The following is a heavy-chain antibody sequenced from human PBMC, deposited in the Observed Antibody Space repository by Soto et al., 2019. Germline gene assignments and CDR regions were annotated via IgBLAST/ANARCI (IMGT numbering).Heavy chain of an antibody. CDR1: GYTLTELS. V-gene: IGHV1-24*01. J-gene: IGHJ3*02. Sequence: ASVKVSCKVSGYTLTELSMHWVRQAPGKGLEWMGGFDPEDGETIYAQKFQGRVTMTEDTSTDTAYMELSRLRSEDTAVYYCATLYSSSWSSSFEIWGQGTMVTVS. CDR2: FDPEDGET. CDR3: ATLYSSSWSSSFEI. D-gene: IGHD6-13*01.